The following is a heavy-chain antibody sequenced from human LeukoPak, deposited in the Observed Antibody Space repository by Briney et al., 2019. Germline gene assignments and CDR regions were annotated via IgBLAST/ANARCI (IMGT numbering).Heavy chain of an antibody. CDR2: IDNSSSTI. J-gene: IGHJ4*02. CDR3: ASEVYYYDSSGYRRHFDY. V-gene: IGHV3-48*04. D-gene: IGHD3-22*01. CDR1: GFTFSSYS. Sequence: GGSLRLSCAASGFTFSSYSMNWVRQAPGKGLEWVSYIDNSSSTIYYADSVKGRFTISRDNAKNSLYLQMNSLRAEDTAVYYCASEVYYYDSSGYRRHFDYWSQGTLVTVSS.